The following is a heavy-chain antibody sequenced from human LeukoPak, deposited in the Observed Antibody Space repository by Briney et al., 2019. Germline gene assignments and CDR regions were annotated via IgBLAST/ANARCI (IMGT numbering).Heavy chain of an antibody. D-gene: IGHD3-9*01. CDR2: IYYSGST. CDR3: ARVKRFYDMLPGSYYYYYYMDV. J-gene: IGHJ6*03. V-gene: IGHV4-59*11. Sequence: PSETLSLTCTVSGGSISSHYWSWIRQPPGKGLEWIGYIYYSGSTNYNPSLKSRVTISVDTSKNQFSLKLSSVTAADTAVYYRARVKRFYDMLPGSYYYYYYMDVWGKGTTVTVSS. CDR1: GGSISSHY.